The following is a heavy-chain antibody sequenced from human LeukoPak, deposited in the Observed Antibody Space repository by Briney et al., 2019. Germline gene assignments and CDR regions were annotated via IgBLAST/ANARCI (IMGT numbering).Heavy chain of an antibody. CDR2: IYHSGST. V-gene: IGHV4-61*01. D-gene: IGHD2-2*01. CDR3: ARDGRTRYCSSTSCQRTHFDY. Sequence: SETLSLTCTVSGGSVSSGSYYWSWIRQPPGKGLEWLGYIYHSGSTNYNPSLKSRVTISVDTSKNQFSLKLNSVTAADTAVYYCARDGRTRYCSSTSCQRTHFDYWGQGTLVTVSS. J-gene: IGHJ4*02. CDR1: GGSVSSGSYY.